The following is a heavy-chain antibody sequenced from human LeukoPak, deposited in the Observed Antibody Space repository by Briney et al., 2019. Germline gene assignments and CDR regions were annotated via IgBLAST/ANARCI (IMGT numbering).Heavy chain of an antibody. V-gene: IGHV1-69*02. Sequence: SVKVSCKASGGTFSSYTISWVRQAPGQGLEWMGRIIPILGIANYAQKFQGRVTITADKSTSTAYMELSSLRSEDTAVYYCASSTSYEGVAAARSHAFDIWGQGTKVTVSS. CDR2: IIPILGIA. J-gene: IGHJ3*02. CDR1: GGTFSSYT. CDR3: ASSTSYEGVAAARSHAFDI. D-gene: IGHD6-13*01.